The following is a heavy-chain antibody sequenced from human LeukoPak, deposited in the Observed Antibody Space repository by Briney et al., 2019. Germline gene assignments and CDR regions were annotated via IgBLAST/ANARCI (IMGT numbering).Heavy chain of an antibody. CDR1: GYRLYSYW. Sequence: GESLKISCQGPGYRLYSYWIGGVRQMPGKGLEWMGIIYPGDSDTRYSPSFQGQVTISADKSISTAYLQWSSLKASDTAMYYCARLSSIAAPLFDYWGQGTLVTVSS. J-gene: IGHJ4*02. V-gene: IGHV5-51*01. CDR3: ARLSSIAAPLFDY. D-gene: IGHD6-6*01. CDR2: IYPGDSDT.